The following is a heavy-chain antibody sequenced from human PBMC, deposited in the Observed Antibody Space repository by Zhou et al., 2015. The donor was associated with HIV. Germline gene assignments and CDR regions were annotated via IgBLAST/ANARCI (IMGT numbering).Heavy chain of an antibody. CDR3: ARSYCSGENCYTGDPNLYSYFYGMDV. CDR1: GGSFGTYA. V-gene: IGHV1-69*06. J-gene: IGHJ6*02. Sequence: VQLVQSGAEVKKPGSSVKVSCKASGGSFGTYAISWVRHAPGRGLEWMGGIIPFKSAAKHTQKFEGRISITADRPANIAYLELSGLRSDDTAVYFCARSYCSGENCYTGDPNLYSYFYGMDVWGQGTTVIVSS. CDR2: IIPFKSAA. D-gene: IGHD2-15*01.